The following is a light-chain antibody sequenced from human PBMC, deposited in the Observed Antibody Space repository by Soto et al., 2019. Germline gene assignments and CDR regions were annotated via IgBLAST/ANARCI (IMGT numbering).Light chain of an antibody. V-gene: IGKV1-9*01. Sequence: DIQLTQSPSFLSASVGDRVTITCRASQGISNYLAWYHQKPGKAPNLLIYVASSLQSGVPSRFSGSGSGTEFTLTLSSLQPEDLATYYCQQLFSFPPTFGQGTRLEIK. CDR1: QGISNY. CDR2: VAS. CDR3: QQLFSFPPT. J-gene: IGKJ5*01.